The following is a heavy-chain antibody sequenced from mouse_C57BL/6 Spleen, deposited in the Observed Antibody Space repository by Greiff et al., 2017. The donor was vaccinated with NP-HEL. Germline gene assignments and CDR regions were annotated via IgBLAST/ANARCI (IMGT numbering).Heavy chain of an antibody. J-gene: IGHJ2*01. Sequence: EVQVVESGGGLVKPGGSLKLSCAASGFTFSSYAMSWVRQTPEKRLEWVATISDGGSYTYYPDNVKGRFTISRDNAKNNLYLHRSQLKSEDTATYYCARDGLRRDFDYWGQGTTLTVSS. CDR1: GFTFSSYA. V-gene: IGHV5-4*01. CDR3: ARDGLRRDFDY. D-gene: IGHD2-4*01. CDR2: ISDGGSYT.